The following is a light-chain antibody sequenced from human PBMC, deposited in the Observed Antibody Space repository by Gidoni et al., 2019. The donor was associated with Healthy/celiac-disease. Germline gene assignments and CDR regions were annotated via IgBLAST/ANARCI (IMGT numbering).Light chain of an antibody. CDR1: QSVSSSY. V-gene: IGKV3-20*01. J-gene: IGKJ3*01. Sequence: ELVLTQSPGTLSLSPGERATLSCRASQSVSSSYLAWYQQKPGQAPRLLIYGASSRATGIPDRFSGSGSGTDCTLTISRLEPEDFAVYYCQQYGSSPLTFXPXTKVDIK. CDR3: QQYGSSPLT. CDR2: GAS.